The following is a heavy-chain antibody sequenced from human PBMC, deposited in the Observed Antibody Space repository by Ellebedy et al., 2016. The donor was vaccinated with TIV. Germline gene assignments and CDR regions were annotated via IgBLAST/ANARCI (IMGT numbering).Heavy chain of an antibody. V-gene: IGHV3-30*18. D-gene: IGHD2-2*01. CDR1: GFTFGSYG. CDR2: ISYDGSNK. CDR3: ANGCSSTSCYQGVFDY. Sequence: GGSLRLXXAASGFTFGSYGMHWVRQAPGKGLEWVAVISYDGSNKYYADSVKGRFTISRDNSKNTLYLQMNSLRAEDTAVYYCANGCSSTSCYQGVFDYWGQGTLVTVSS. J-gene: IGHJ4*02.